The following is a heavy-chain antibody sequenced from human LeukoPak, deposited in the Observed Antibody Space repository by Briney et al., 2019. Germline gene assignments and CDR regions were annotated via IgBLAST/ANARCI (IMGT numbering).Heavy chain of an antibody. CDR1: GYTFTIYA. Sequence: GASVKVSCKASGYTFTIYAMNWVRQAPGQGLEWMGWINTNTGNPTYAQGFTGRFVFSLDTSVSTAYLQISSLKAEDTAVYYCARTSTEYYYDSSGYRDYWGQGTLVTVSS. D-gene: IGHD3-22*01. J-gene: IGHJ4*02. V-gene: IGHV7-4-1*02. CDR2: INTNTGNP. CDR3: ARTSTEYYYDSSGYRDY.